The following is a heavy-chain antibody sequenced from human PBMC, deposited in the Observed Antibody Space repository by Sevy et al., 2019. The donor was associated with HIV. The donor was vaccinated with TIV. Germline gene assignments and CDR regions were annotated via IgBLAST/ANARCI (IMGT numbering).Heavy chain of an antibody. V-gene: IGHV1-24*01. Sequence: ASVKVSCKVSGYTLAKFSIHWVRQAPGKGLEWMTSFDPEDGDPEDGKTIYAQKFLGRVTMTEDTSTYTAYKKLSSLGSDNTAEYYGATTKEYDDISCYPFDYWGQGTLVTVSS. D-gene: IGHD3-22*01. CDR1: GYTLAKFS. CDR2: FDPEDGDPEDGKT. J-gene: IGHJ4*02. CDR3: ATTKEYDDISCYPFDY.